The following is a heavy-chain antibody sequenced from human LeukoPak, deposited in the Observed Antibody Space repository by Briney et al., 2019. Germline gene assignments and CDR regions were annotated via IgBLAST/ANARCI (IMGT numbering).Heavy chain of an antibody. CDR2: IFYSGST. CDR1: GDSISNDY. Sequence: SETLSLTCTVSGDSISNDYWSWIRQPPGKGLEWIGYIFYSGSTNCNSSLKSRVTMSIDTSKNQFSLKLTSVTAADTAVYYCARFKGFLEWLAVDPWGQGTLVTVSS. V-gene: IGHV4-59*01. D-gene: IGHD3-3*01. J-gene: IGHJ5*02. CDR3: ARFKGFLEWLAVDP.